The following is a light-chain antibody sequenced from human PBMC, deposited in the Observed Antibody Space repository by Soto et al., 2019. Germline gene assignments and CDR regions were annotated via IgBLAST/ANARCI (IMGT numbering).Light chain of an antibody. Sequence: ELVLTQSPGTLSSSPGERATLSCRASQTVTSNYLAWYQQKPGQAPRLLIDGASTRATGIPDRFSGSGSGTDFTLTISSLDPEDFAVYFRQQYGSSPRTFGQGTK. J-gene: IGKJ1*01. CDR1: QTVTSNY. CDR2: GAS. CDR3: QQYGSSPRT. V-gene: IGKV3-20*01.